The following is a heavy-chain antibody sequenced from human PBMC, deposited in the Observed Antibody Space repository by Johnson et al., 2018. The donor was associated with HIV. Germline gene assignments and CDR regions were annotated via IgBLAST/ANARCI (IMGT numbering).Heavy chain of an antibody. V-gene: IGHV3-7*01. Sequence: EQLVESGGGLVQPGGSLRLSCAASGFTFSSHWLSWVRQAPGKGLEWVSDIKKDGTANSYVGSVQGQFTNSIDNAKNSLYLQMSRLRAEDTAVDYCAKTPSIGADAVDIWGQGTMVTVSS. CDR1: GFTFSSHW. CDR3: AKTPSIGADAVDI. J-gene: IGHJ3*02. D-gene: IGHD3-16*01. CDR2: IKKDGTAN.